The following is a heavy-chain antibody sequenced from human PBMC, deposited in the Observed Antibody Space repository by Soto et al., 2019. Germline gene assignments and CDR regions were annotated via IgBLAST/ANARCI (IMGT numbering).Heavy chain of an antibody. CDR3: ARQVRVRGGIPYNWLDP. CDR1: GGSISSSSYY. D-gene: IGHD3-10*01. V-gene: IGHV4-39*01. J-gene: IGHJ5*02. Sequence: SETLSLTCTVSGGSISSSSYYWGWIRQPPGKGLEWIGSIYYSGSTYYNPSLKSRVTISVDTSKNQFSLKLSSVTAADTAVYYCARQVRVRGGIPYNWLDPWGQGTMVTVYS. CDR2: IYYSGST.